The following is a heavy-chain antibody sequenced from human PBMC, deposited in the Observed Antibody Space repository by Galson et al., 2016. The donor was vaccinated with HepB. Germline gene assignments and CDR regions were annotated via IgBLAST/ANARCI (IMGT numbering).Heavy chain of an antibody. V-gene: IGHV3-74*01. CDR1: GFTFSAYP. CDR3: VQGSTAPAV. Sequence: SLRLSCAASGFTFSAYPMHWVRQAPGKGLVWISRIFTDGSGTLYADSVKGRFTISRDNSKNTLSLQMNSLRAEDTAVYYCVQGSTAPAVWGKGTTVTVSS. D-gene: IGHD1-26*01. J-gene: IGHJ6*04. CDR2: IFTDGSGT.